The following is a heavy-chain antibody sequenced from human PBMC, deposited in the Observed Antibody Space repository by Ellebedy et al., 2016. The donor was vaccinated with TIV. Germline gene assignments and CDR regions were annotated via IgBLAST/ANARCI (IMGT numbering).Heavy chain of an antibody. CDR2: IWYDGSNK. D-gene: IGHD1-26*01. CDR1: GFTFSSYG. Sequence: GGSLRLSCAASGFTFSSYGMHWVRQAPGKGLEWVAVIWYDGSNKYYADSVKGRFTISRDNSKNTLYLQMNSLRAEDTAVYYCARDSRYRGGATSLGYWGQGTLVTVSS. CDR3: ARDSRYRGGATSLGY. V-gene: IGHV3-33*01. J-gene: IGHJ4*02.